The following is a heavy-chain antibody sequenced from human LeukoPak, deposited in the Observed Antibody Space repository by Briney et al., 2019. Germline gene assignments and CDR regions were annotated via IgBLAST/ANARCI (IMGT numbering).Heavy chain of an antibody. D-gene: IGHD1-7*01. CDR3: ARDFNWNYFGGGGERWFDP. CDR1: GYTFTSYD. V-gene: IGHV1-8*01. CDR2: MNPNSGNT. Sequence: ASVKVSRKASGYTFTSYDINWVRQATGQGLEWMGRMNPNSGNTGYAQKFQGRVTMTRNTSISTAYMELSSLRSEDTAVYYCARDFNWNYFGGGGERWFDPWGQGTLVTVSS. J-gene: IGHJ5*02.